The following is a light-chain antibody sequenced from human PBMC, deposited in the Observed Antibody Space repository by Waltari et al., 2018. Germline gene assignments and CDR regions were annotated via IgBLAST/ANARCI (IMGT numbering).Light chain of an antibody. V-gene: IGLV1-51*01. CDR3: GTWDSSLSAVL. J-gene: IGLJ2*01. CDR1: RANIGNNY. CDR2: DNN. Sequence: QSVLTQPPSVSAAPGQTVTIPCSGTRANIGNNYASWYQQLPGTAPKLLIYDNNKRPSGIPDRFSASKSGTSATLGITGLQTGDEADYYCGTWDSSLSAVLFGGGTKLTVL.